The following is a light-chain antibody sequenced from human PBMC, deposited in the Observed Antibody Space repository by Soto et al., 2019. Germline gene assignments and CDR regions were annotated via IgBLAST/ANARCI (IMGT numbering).Light chain of an antibody. Sequence: QVTQNPSSLSASVGDRVTITCRASQSISSYLNWYQQKPGKAPKLLIYDASNLETGVPSRFSGSGSGTDFTFTISSLQPEDIATYYCQQYDNLPRFGGGTKADI. CDR3: QQYDNLPR. CDR1: QSISSY. V-gene: IGKV1-33*01. CDR2: DAS. J-gene: IGKJ4*01.